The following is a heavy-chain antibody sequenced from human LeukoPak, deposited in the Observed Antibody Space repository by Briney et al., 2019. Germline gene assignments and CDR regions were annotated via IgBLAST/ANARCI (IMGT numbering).Heavy chain of an antibody. Sequence: SETLSLTCTVSGGSISSYYWGWIRQPPGKGLEWIGYIYYSGSTNYNPSLKSRVTISVDKSKNQFSLKLSSVTAADTAVYYCARERSGSYPPYYFDYWGQGALVTVSS. J-gene: IGHJ4*02. CDR2: IYYSGST. V-gene: IGHV4-59*01. D-gene: IGHD1-26*01. CDR3: ARERSGSYPPYYFDY. CDR1: GGSISSYY.